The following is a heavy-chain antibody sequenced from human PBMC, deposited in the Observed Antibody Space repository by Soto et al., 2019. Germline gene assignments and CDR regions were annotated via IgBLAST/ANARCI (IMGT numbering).Heavy chain of an antibody. CDR1: GFTFGDYF. J-gene: IGHJ4*02. D-gene: IGHD2-2*01. Sequence: PGGSLRLSCTASGFTFGDYFMSWFRQAPGKGLEWVGFIRTKAYGGATEYAASVKGRFVISRDDSKSIAYLQMNSLKTEDTAMYHCSRDFSTSASYTTFDYWGQGTLVTVSS. CDR3: SRDFSTSASYTTFDY. CDR2: IRTKAYGGAT. V-gene: IGHV3-49*03.